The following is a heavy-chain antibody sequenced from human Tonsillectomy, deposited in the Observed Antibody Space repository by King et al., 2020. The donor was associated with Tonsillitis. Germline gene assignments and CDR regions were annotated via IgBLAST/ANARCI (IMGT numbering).Heavy chain of an antibody. CDR1: GHTFTNYY. D-gene: IGHD4-17*01. J-gene: IGHJ4*02. Sequence: HGQLVQSGAEVKRPGASVKVSCKASGHTFTNYYKHWVRQAPGQGLEWMGIINPSLNRTSYAQKFQGRVTMTRDTSTSTVYMELSSLRSEDTALYYCAVGVYGDNRDWFNYWVQGTLVTVSS. V-gene: IGHV1-46*03. CDR2: INPSLNRT. CDR3: AVGVYGDNRDWFNY.